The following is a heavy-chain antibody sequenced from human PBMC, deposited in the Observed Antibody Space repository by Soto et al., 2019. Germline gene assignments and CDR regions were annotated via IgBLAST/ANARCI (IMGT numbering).Heavy chain of an antibody. V-gene: IGHV3-21*01. CDR1: GFTFNNYG. J-gene: IGHJ5*02. Sequence: GGSLRLSCAASGFTFNNYGVNWVRQAPGKGLEWVSFISSTSTYIYYADSLKGRFTISRDNAKNSLFLQMNSLRAEDTAVYYCARDGVVPAAIAHWGQGTLVTVSS. CDR2: ISSTSTYI. CDR3: ARDGVVPAAIAH. D-gene: IGHD2-2*01.